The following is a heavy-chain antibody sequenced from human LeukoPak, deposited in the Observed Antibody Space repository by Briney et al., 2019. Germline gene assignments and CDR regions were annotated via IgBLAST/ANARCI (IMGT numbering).Heavy chain of an antibody. CDR3: AREIYCSASSCTGGVFDI. V-gene: IGHV3-53*01. Sequence: PGGSLRLSCAASGFTDSSNYMSWVRQAPGKGLEWVSVIYSGGSTYYADSVKGRFTISRDNSKNTLYLQVNSLRVEDTAVYYCAREIYCSASSCTGGVFDIWGQGTMVTVSS. J-gene: IGHJ3*02. D-gene: IGHD2-15*01. CDR1: GFTDSSNY. CDR2: IYSGGST.